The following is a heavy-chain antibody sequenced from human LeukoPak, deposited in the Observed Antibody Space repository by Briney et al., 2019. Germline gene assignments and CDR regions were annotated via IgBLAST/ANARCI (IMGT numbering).Heavy chain of an antibody. CDR3: ARNYYDSSGYYLHPDY. J-gene: IGHJ4*02. V-gene: IGHV1-69*01. D-gene: IGHD3-22*01. Sequence: SCAASGFTFSSYAISWVRQAPGQGLEWMGGIIPIFGTANYAQKFQGRVTITADESTSTAYMELSSLRSEDTAVYYCARNYYDSSGYYLHPDYWGQGTLVTVSS. CDR1: GFTFSSYA. CDR2: IIPIFGTA.